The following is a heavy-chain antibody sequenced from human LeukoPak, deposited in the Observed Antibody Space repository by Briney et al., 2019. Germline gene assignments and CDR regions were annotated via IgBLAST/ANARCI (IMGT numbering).Heavy chain of an antibody. CDR3: AKDLGSVVTPPSLDY. J-gene: IGHJ4*02. CDR2: ASGSGGST. V-gene: IGHV3-23*01. Sequence: GGSLRLSCAASGFTFSSYAMSWVRQAPGKGLEWVSSASGSGGSTYYADSVKGRFTISRDNSKNTLYLQMNSLRAEDTAVYYCAKDLGSVVTPPSLDYWGQETLVTVSS. CDR1: GFTFSSYA. D-gene: IGHD4-23*01.